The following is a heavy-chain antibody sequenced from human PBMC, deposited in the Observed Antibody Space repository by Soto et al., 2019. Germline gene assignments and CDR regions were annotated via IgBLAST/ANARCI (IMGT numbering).Heavy chain of an antibody. V-gene: IGHV4-31*03. D-gene: IGHD2-15*01. Sequence: SETLSLTCTVSGGSISSGGYYWSWIRQHPGKGLEWIGYIYYSGSTYYNPSLKSRVTISVDTSKNQFSLKLSSVTAADTAVYYCATDRECSGGTCYNYFDYWGQGTLVTVAS. J-gene: IGHJ4*02. CDR1: GGSISSGGYY. CDR3: ATDRECSGGTCYNYFDY. CDR2: IYYSGST.